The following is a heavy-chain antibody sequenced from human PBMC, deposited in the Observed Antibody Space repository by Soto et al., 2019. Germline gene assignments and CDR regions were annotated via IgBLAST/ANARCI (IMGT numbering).Heavy chain of an antibody. Sequence: SETLSVTCTVSGGSISSYYWTWIRQPAGKGLEWIGRIHTSGSTNYNPSLRSRVTMSVDTSKKHFSLKLTSVTAADTAVYYCARANDITPSEWGQGTLVTVSS. V-gene: IGHV4-4*07. CDR3: ARANDITPSE. D-gene: IGHD1-20*01. J-gene: IGHJ4*02. CDR2: IHTSGST. CDR1: GGSISSYY.